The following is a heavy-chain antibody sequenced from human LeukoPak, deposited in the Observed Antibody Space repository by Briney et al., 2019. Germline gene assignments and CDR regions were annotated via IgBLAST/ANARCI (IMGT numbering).Heavy chain of an antibody. J-gene: IGHJ4*02. CDR3: ARDPKITVVTPFDL. CDR2: INHSGNT. Sequence: SETLSLTCAVYGGSFSGYYWSWIRQPPGKGLEWIASINHSGNTYYNPSLRSRVTISVDTAKNQFSLKLSSVTAADTAVYYCARDPKITVVTPFDLWGQGTLVTVSS. CDR1: GGSFSGYY. V-gene: IGHV4-34*01. D-gene: IGHD4-23*01.